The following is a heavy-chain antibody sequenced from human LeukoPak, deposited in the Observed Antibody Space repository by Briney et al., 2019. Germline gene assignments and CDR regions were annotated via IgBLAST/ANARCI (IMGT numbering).Heavy chain of an antibody. D-gene: IGHD3-10*01. J-gene: IGHJ4*02. V-gene: IGHV3-21*01. CDR1: GFTFSSYS. CDR2: ISSSSSYI. Sequence: GGSLRLSCAASGFTFSSYSMNWVRQAPGKGLEWVSSISSSSSYIYYADSVKGRFTISRDNAKNSLYLQMNSLRAEGTAVYYCARDGSGFGELFDWGQGTLVTVSS. CDR3: ARDGSGFGELFD.